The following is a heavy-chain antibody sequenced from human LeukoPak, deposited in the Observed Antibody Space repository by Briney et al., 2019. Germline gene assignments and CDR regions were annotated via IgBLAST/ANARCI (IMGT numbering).Heavy chain of an antibody. D-gene: IGHD1-26*01. V-gene: IGHV3-23*01. CDR1: GFTFSSYA. CDR2: ISGSAGST. J-gene: IGHJ4*02. Sequence: GGSLRLSCAASGFTFSSYAMSWVRQAPGKGLEWVSTISGSAGSTYYADSVKGRFTISRDNAKNSLYLQMNSLRAEDTAVYYCAREWELQPDYWGQGTLVTVSS. CDR3: AREWELQPDY.